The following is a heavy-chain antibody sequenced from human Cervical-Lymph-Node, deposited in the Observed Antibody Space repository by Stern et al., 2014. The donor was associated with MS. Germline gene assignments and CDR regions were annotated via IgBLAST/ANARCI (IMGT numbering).Heavy chain of an antibody. V-gene: IGHV1-69*06. CDR3: AGPRYNF. CDR1: GGTFLNYA. D-gene: IGHD3-9*01. CDR2: IDPIFGTT. J-gene: IGHJ4*02. Sequence: VQLGESGAEVKKPGSSVKVSCKASGGTFLNYAITWLRQAPGQGLEWMGDIDPIFGTTTHAQKFRGRVTITADRSTSTAYMEMSSLRSEDTAVYYCAGPRYNFWGQGTLVVVSS.